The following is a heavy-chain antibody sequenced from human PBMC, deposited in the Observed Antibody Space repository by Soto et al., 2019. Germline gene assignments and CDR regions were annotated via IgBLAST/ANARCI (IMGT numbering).Heavy chain of an antibody. CDR2: INHSGST. V-gene: IGHV4-34*01. CDR3: ARVGVYGDYDYYYGMDV. D-gene: IGHD4-17*01. J-gene: IGHJ6*02. Sequence: SETLSLTCAVYGGSFSGYYWSWIRQPPGKGLEWIGEINHSGSTNYNPSLKSRVTISVDTSKNQFSLKLSSVTAADTAVYYCARVGVYGDYDYYYGMDVWGQGTTVTVS. CDR1: GGSFSGYY.